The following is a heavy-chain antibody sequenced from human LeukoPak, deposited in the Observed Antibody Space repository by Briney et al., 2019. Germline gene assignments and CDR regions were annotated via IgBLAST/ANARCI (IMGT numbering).Heavy chain of an antibody. CDR3: ARGGGLYFGDLFSAGYMDV. CDR1: GDSISRPY. J-gene: IGHJ6*03. CDR2: VYYTGRT. V-gene: IGHV4-59*11. D-gene: IGHD3-10*01. Sequence: SETLPLTCTVSGDSISRPYWSWIRQPPGKGLEWIGYVYYTGRTNYSPSLKSRVTMSIDTSKSQFSLRLTSVTAADAAVYYCARGGGLYFGDLFSAGYMDVWGKGTTVTVSS.